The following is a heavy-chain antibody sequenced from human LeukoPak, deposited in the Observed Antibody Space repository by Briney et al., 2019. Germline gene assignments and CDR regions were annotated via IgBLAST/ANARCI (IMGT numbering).Heavy chain of an antibody. V-gene: IGHV1-69*02. Sequence: SVKVSCKASGYTFTGYYMHWVRQAPGQGLEWMGRIIPILGIANYAQKFQGRVTITADKSTSTAYMELSSLRSEDTAVYYCARSLTYYDILTGPRYYYGMDVWGQGTTVTVSS. D-gene: IGHD3-9*01. CDR1: GYTFTGYY. CDR2: IIPILGIA. J-gene: IGHJ6*02. CDR3: ARSLTYYDILTGPRYYYGMDV.